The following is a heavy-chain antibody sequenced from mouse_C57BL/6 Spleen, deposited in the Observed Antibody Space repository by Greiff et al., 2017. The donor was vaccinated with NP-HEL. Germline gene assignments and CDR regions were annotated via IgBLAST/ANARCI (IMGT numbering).Heavy chain of an antibody. CDR3: ARDAYYGYLDY. CDR1: GFTFSDYY. D-gene: IGHD2-10*01. V-gene: IGHV5-16*01. J-gene: IGHJ2*01. CDR2: INYDGSST. Sequence: EVMLVESEGGLVQPGSSMKLSCTASGFTFSDYYMAWVRQVPEKGLEWVANINYDGSSTYYLDSLKSRFIISRDNAKNILYLQMSSLKSEDTATYYCARDAYYGYLDYWGQGTTLTVSS.